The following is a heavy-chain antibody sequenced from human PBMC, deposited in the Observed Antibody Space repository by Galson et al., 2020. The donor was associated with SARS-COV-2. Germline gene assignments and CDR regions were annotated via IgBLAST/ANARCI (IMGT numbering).Heavy chain of an antibody. J-gene: IGHJ2*01. CDR1: GFTFSNFG. CDR3: AKSRGGYWYFDV. CDR2: ISYDGNNK. D-gene: IGHD3-16*01. Sequence: GGSLRLSCAASGFTFSNFGMNWVRQAPGKGLEWVAVISYDGNNKYYADSVKGRFTLSRDNSKNTLYLQMNSLRAEDTAVYYCAKSRGGYWYFDVWGRGTLVTVSS. V-gene: IGHV3-30*18.